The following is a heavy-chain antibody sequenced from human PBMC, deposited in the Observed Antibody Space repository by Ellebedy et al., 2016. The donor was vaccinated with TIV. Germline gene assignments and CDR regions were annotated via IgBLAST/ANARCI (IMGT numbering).Heavy chain of an antibody. V-gene: IGHV4-34*01. J-gene: IGHJ4*02. CDR1: GGSFSGYY. D-gene: IGHD6-13*01. Sequence: MPSETLSLTCALYGGSFSGYYWSWIRQPPGKGLEWIGEINHSGNTNYNPSLKSRVTVSVDTSKNQFSLKLSSVTAADTAVYYCARGGQQGLNYWGQGTLVTVSS. CDR2: INHSGNT. CDR3: ARGGQQGLNY.